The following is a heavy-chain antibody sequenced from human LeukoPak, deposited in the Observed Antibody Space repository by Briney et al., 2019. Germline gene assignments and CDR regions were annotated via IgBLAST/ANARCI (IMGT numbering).Heavy chain of an antibody. CDR2: ISDSSSYI. Sequence: GGSLRHSCAASGFTFNTYAMNWVRQAPGKGLEGVSSISDSSSYIYYADSVKGRFTISRDNAKNSLYLQMNSLRAEDTAVYYCARYYGSGSPPFDYWGQGTLVTVSS. V-gene: IGHV3-21*01. CDR1: GFTFNTYA. D-gene: IGHD3-10*01. CDR3: ARYYGSGSPPFDY. J-gene: IGHJ4*02.